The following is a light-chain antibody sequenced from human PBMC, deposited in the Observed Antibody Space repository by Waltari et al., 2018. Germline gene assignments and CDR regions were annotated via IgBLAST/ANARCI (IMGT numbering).Light chain of an antibody. V-gene: IGKV1-5*03. CDR1: ESVSAW. Sequence: DILMTQSPSTLLASVGERVTITCRASESVSAWLAWYQQEPGKAPKLLIYKASTLQSGIPSRFSGSGSGTEFTLTISSLQAQDFATYFCQQYSSDSRTFGQGTKVEIK. CDR2: KAS. CDR3: QQYSSDSRT. J-gene: IGKJ1*01.